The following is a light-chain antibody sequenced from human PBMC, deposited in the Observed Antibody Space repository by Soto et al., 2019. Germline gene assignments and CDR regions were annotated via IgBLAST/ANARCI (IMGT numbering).Light chain of an antibody. V-gene: IGKV3-20*01. CDR2: GAF. CDR3: QQYGSSPTWT. J-gene: IGKJ1*01. Sequence: EIVMTQSPATLSVSPGERATLSCRASQSVSSNLAWYQQKPGQAPRLLIYGAFNRATGIPDRFSGSGSGTDFTLSIARLEPEDFAVYYCQQYGSSPTWTFGQGTKVDIK. CDR1: QSVSSN.